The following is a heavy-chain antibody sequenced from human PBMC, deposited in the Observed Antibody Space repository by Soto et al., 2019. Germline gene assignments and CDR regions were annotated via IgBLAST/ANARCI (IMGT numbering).Heavy chain of an antibody. CDR2: FDPEDGET. V-gene: IGHV1-24*01. CDR1: GYTLTELS. Sequence: ASVKVSCKVSGYTLTELSMHWVRQAPGKGLEWMGGFDPEDGETIYAQRFQGRVTMTEDTSTDTAYMELSSLRSEDTAVYYCATTYCSGGSCYSEYFQHWGQGTLVTVSS. D-gene: IGHD2-15*01. CDR3: ATTYCSGGSCYSEYFQH. J-gene: IGHJ1*01.